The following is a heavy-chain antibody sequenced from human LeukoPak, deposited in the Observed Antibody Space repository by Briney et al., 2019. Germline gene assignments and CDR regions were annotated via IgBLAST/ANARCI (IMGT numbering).Heavy chain of an antibody. D-gene: IGHD3-16*02. V-gene: IGHV3-15*01. CDR3: TTEDYDYVWGSYRHDY. J-gene: IGHJ4*02. CDR1: GFTFTNAW. Sequence: GGSLRLSCAASGFTFTNAWMSWVRQAPGKGLEWVGRIRSKTDGGTTDYATPLDGRFTIPSDDSKNTLYLQMNSLKTEDTAVYYCTTEDYDYVWGSYRHDYWGQGTLVTVSS. CDR2: IRSKTDGGTT.